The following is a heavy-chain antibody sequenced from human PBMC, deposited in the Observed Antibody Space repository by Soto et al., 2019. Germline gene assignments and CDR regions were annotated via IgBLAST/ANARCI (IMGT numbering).Heavy chain of an antibody. CDR2: IIPIFGTA. J-gene: IGHJ4*02. Sequence: QVQLVQSGAEVKKPGSSVKVSCKASGGTFSSYAISWVRQAPGQGLEWMGGIIPIFGTANYAQKFQGRVTITADESTSTAYMELSSLRSEDTAVYYCARTGGRWIQLWGPFDYWGQGTLVTVSS. CDR1: GGTFSSYA. D-gene: IGHD5-18*01. V-gene: IGHV1-69*01. CDR3: ARTGGRWIQLWGPFDY.